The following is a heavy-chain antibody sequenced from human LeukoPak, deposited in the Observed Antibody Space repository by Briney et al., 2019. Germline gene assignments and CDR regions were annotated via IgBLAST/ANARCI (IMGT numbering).Heavy chain of an antibody. D-gene: IGHD4-17*01. CDR3: ARDLVTVTKGFDI. J-gene: IGHJ3*02. CDR1: DDSFSSHH. Sequence: SETLSLTCAVSDDSFSSHHWTWIRQPPGKGLEWIGYISYIGRTNYNPSLKSRVTISINTSKHQFSLKLTSVTAADTAVYYCARDLVTVTKGFDIWGQGTMVSVSS. CDR2: ISYIGRT. V-gene: IGHV4-59*11.